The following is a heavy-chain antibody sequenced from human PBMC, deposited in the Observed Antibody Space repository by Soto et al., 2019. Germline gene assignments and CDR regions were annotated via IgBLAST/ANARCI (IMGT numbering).Heavy chain of an antibody. J-gene: IGHJ3*02. CDR1: GFTFSSYS. Sequence: EVQLVESGGGLVQPGGSLRLSCAASGFTFSSYSMNWVRQAPGKGLEWVSYISSSSTIYYADSVKGRFTISRDNAKNSLYLQMNSLRDEDTAVYYCARSSSGAFDIWGQGTMVTVSS. V-gene: IGHV3-48*02. CDR3: ARSSSGAFDI. CDR2: ISSSSTI. D-gene: IGHD6-13*01.